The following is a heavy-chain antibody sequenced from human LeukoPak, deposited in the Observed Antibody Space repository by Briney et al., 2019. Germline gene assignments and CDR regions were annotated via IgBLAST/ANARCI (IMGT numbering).Heavy chain of an antibody. V-gene: IGHV4-59*12. D-gene: IGHD1-1*01. CDR3: ARDHVRSPWNDRPHFDY. J-gene: IGHJ4*02. Sequence: SETLSLTCTVSGYSISSGYYWSWIRQPPGKGLEWIGYIYYSGSTNYNPSLKSRVTISVDTSKNQFSLQMDSVTPEDTAVYYCARDHVRSPWNDRPHFDYWGQGTLVTVSS. CDR2: IYYSGST. CDR1: GYSISSGYY.